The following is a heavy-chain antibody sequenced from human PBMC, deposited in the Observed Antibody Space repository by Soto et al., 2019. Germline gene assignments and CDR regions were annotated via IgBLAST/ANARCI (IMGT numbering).Heavy chain of an antibody. CDR1: GFTFSSYG. D-gene: IGHD5-12*01. J-gene: IGHJ4*02. Sequence: GGSLRLSCAASGFTFSSYGMHWVRQAPGKGLEWVAVISYDGSNKYYADSVKGRFTISRDNSKNTLYLQMNSLRAEDTAVYYCAKDQYGSGYDWDPFDYWGQGTLVTVSS. CDR2: ISYDGSNK. CDR3: AKDQYGSGYDWDPFDY. V-gene: IGHV3-30*18.